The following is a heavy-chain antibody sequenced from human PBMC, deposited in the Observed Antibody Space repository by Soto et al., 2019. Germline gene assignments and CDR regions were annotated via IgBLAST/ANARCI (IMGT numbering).Heavy chain of an antibody. CDR1: GYTFTSYD. Sequence: ASVTVYCQASGYTFTSYDINWVRQATGQGLEWMGWMNPSGGSTGYAQKFQGRVTMTRDTSTSTVYMELSSLRSEDTAVYYCARDFVNYDFWSGYSSSYYYYYGMDVWGQGTTVTVSS. J-gene: IGHJ6*02. D-gene: IGHD3-3*01. CDR2: MNPSGGST. CDR3: ARDFVNYDFWSGYSSSYYYYYGMDV. V-gene: IGHV1-8*01.